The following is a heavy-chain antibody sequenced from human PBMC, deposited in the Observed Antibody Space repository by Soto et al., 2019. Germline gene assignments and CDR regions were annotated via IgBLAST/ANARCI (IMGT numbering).Heavy chain of an antibody. CDR2: INHSGST. J-gene: IGHJ5*02. CDR3: ARGYSSSVMPPYNWFDP. D-gene: IGHD6-6*01. Sequence: SETLSLTCAVYGGSFSGYYWSWIRQPPGKGLEWIGEINHSGSTNYNPSLKSRVTISVDTSKNQFSLKLSSVTAADTAVYYCARGYSSSVMPPYNWFDPWGQGTLVTVS. V-gene: IGHV4-34*01. CDR1: GGSFSGYY.